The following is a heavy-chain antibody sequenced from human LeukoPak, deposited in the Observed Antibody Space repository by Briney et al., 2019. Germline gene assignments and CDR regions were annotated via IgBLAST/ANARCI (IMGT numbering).Heavy chain of an antibody. CDR1: GFTVSSNY. CDR3: ARAEAGYKEYGGYYFDY. CDR2: IYSGGST. V-gene: IGHV3-66*01. Sequence: GGSLRLSCAASGFTVSSNYMSWVRQAPGKGLEWVSVIYSGGSTYYADSVKGRFTISRDNSKNTLYLQMNSLRAEDTAVYYCARAEAGYKEYGGYYFDYWGQGTLVTVSS. D-gene: IGHD1-26*01. J-gene: IGHJ4*02.